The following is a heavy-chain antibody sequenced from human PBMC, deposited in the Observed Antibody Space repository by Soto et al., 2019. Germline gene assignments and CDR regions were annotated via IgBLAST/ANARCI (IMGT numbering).Heavy chain of an antibody. CDR1: GDSISSGAYY. J-gene: IGHJ4*02. CDR3: ARDYYYDSSGYLAL. CDR2: IYYSGDT. Sequence: SETLSLTCTVSGDSISSGAYYWSWIRQRPGKGLEWIGYIYYSGDTSYNPSLKSRVTISIDTSKNQFSLKLSSVTAADTAVYYCARDYYYDSSGYLALWGQGTLVTVS. D-gene: IGHD3-22*01. V-gene: IGHV4-31*03.